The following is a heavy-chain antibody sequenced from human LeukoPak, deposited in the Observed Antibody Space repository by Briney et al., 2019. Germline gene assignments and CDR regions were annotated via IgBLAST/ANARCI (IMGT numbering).Heavy chain of an antibody. Sequence: GGSLRLSCAASGFTVNSYYMSWVRQAPGKGLEWISVIYSAGNTYYADSVMGRFTISRDISKSTLYLQMDSLRAGDTAIYYCATANWWGQGTLVTVSS. CDR3: ATANW. V-gene: IGHV3-53*01. J-gene: IGHJ4*02. CDR2: IYSAGNT. D-gene: IGHD4/OR15-4a*01. CDR1: GFTVNSYY.